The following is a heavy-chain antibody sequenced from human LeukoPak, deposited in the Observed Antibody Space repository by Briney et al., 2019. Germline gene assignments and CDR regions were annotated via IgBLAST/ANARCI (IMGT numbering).Heavy chain of an antibody. Sequence: GASVKVSCKVSGYTLTKLSMHWVRQAPGKGLEWMGGFDPEDGETIYAQKFQGRVTMTEDTSTDTAYMELSSLRSEDTAVYYCATSGNIAAAGTIDYWGQGTLVTVSS. CDR3: ATSGNIAAAGTIDY. D-gene: IGHD6-13*01. J-gene: IGHJ4*02. V-gene: IGHV1-24*01. CDR1: GYTLTKLS. CDR2: FDPEDGET.